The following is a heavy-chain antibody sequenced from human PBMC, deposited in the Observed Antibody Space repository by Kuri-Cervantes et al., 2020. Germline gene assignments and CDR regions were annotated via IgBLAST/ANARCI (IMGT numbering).Heavy chain of an antibody. J-gene: IGHJ5*02. CDR2: IHWDDDK. D-gene: IGHD4-11*01. V-gene: IGHV2-70D*14. CDR1: GFSLDSIGMR. Sequence: SGPTLAKPPQTLTLNCTFSGFSLDSIGMRVSWIRQPPGKALEWLARIHWDDDKFYSTSLKTRHTISKDTSQNQMVLTMTNMDPVDTATYYCARMTTRGLDPWGQGTLVTVSS. CDR3: ARMTTRGLDP.